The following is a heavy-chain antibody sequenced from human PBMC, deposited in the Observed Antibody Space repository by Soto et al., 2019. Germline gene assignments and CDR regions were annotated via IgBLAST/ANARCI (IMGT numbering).Heavy chain of an antibody. D-gene: IGHD2-21*02. V-gene: IGHV3-23*01. CDR1: GFTFSSYA. Sequence: EVQLLESGGGLVQPGGSLRLSCAASGFTFSSYAMSWVRQAPGKGLEWVSTISGSGGSTHYADSVKGRVTISRDNSKNTLYLQMNSLRAEDTAVYYCAKFYGGNSAHTYTIDPWGQGTLVTVSS. CDR3: AKFYGGNSAHTYTIDP. J-gene: IGHJ5*02. CDR2: ISGSGGST.